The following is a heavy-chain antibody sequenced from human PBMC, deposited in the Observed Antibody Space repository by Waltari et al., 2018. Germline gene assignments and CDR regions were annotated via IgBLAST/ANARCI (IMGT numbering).Heavy chain of an antibody. D-gene: IGHD2-15*01. V-gene: IGHV3-23*01. CDR1: GFTLTNYG. CDR2: ITNSGNNT. CDR3: AKKYCSGGSCCFDY. J-gene: IGHJ4*02. Sequence: EVQLLESGGGSVQPGGSLRLSCAASGFTLTNYGRSWVRQAPGKGLECVSLITNSGNNTYYADSVKGRFTISRDTSKSTLYLQRNSLRADDTAVYYCAKKYCSGGSCCFDYWGQGILVTVSS.